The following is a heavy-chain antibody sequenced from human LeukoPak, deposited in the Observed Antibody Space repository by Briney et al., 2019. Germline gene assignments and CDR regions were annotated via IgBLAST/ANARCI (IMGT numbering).Heavy chain of an antibody. CDR1: GFTFSSYG. D-gene: IGHD2-2*02. J-gene: IGHJ4*02. Sequence: PGGSLRLSCAASGFTFSSYGMHWVRQAPGKGLEWVAFIRYDGSNKYYADSVKGRFTISRDNSKNTLYLQMNSLRAGDTAVYYCAKDHGGYCSSTSCYTGYYFDYWGQGTLVTVSS. CDR2: IRYDGSNK. CDR3: AKDHGGYCSSTSCYTGYYFDY. V-gene: IGHV3-30*02.